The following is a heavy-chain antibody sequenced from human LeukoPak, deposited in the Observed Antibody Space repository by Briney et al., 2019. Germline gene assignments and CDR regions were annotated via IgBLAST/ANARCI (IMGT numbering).Heavy chain of an antibody. V-gene: IGHV3-7*01. CDR1: GFTFNTYW. Sequence: GGSLRPSCAASGFTFNTYWMSWVRQAPGKGLEWVANIKPDGSEKYYVDSVKGRFTISRDNVKNSLYLQMNSLRAEDTAVYYCARNDYSNTYYYYYYMDVWGKGTTVTVSS. J-gene: IGHJ6*03. D-gene: IGHD4-11*01. CDR3: ARNDYSNTYYYYYYMDV. CDR2: IKPDGSEK.